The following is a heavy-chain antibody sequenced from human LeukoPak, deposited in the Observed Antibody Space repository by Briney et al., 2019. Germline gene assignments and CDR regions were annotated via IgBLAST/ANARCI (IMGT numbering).Heavy chain of an antibody. CDR1: GFTFSSYA. J-gene: IGHJ3*02. CDR3: ARDRFDWDAFDI. CDR2: ISYDGSNK. V-gene: IGHV3-30*04. D-gene: IGHD3-9*01. Sequence: GRSLRLSCAASGFTFSSYAMHWVRQAPGKGLEWVAVISYDGSNKYYADSVKGRFTISRDNSKNTLYLQMNSLRAEDTAVYYCARDRFDWDAFDIWGQGTMVTVSS.